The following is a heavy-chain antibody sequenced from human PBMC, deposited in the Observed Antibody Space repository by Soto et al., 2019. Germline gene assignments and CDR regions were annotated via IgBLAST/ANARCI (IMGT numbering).Heavy chain of an antibody. Sequence: PGGSLRLSCAASGFTFSSYSMNWVRQAPGKGLEWVSYISSSSSTIYYADSVKGRFTISRDNAKNSLYLQMNSLRDEDTAVYYCARASYKQWLANYGMDVWGQGTTVTVSS. V-gene: IGHV3-48*02. CDR1: GFTFSSYS. D-gene: IGHD6-19*01. CDR3: ARASYKQWLANYGMDV. CDR2: ISSSSSTI. J-gene: IGHJ6*02.